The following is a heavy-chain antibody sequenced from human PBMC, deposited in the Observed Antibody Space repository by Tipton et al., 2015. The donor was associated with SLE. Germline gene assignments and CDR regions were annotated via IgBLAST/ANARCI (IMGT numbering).Heavy chain of an antibody. J-gene: IGHJ4*02. CDR3: ARLYSGYDNHRYYFDY. D-gene: IGHD5-12*01. Sequence: TLSLTCTVSGGSISSGSYYWSWIRQPAGKGLEWIGHIYTSGSTTYNPSLKSRVTISVDTSKNQFSLKLSSVTAADTAVYYCARLYSGYDNHRYYFDYGGQGTLVTVAS. V-gene: IGHV4-61*09. CDR2: IYTSGST. CDR1: GGSISSGSYY.